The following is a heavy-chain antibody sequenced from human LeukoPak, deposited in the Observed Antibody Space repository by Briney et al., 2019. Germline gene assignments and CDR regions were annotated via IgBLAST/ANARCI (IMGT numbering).Heavy chain of an antibody. Sequence: PGGSLRLSSVVSGFTFSSYAMSWVRQAPGKGLEWVSGISGSGGSTYYADSVKGRFTISRDNTKNTLYLQMNSLRAEDTAVYYCAKDRHAPGRYCSSTSCFPFDSWGQGTLVTVSS. D-gene: IGHD2-2*01. J-gene: IGHJ5*01. V-gene: IGHV3-23*01. CDR2: ISGSGGST. CDR1: GFTFSSYA. CDR3: AKDRHAPGRYCSSTSCFPFDS.